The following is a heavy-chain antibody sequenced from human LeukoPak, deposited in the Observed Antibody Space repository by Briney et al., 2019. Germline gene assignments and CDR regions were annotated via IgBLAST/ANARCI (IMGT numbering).Heavy chain of an antibody. V-gene: IGHV3-21*01. CDR1: GFTFSSYS. D-gene: IGHD5-12*01. CDR3: AKGDLATAGTYYFDY. CDR2: ISSSSSYI. Sequence: GGSLRLSCAASGFTFSSYSMNWVRQAPGKGLEWVSSISSSSSYIYYADSVKGRFTISRDNAKNSLYLQMNSLRAEDTAVYYCAKGDLATAGTYYFDYWGQGTLVTVSS. J-gene: IGHJ4*02.